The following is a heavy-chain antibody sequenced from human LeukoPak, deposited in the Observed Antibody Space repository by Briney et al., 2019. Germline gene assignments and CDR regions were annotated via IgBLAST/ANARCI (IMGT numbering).Heavy chain of an antibody. Sequence: PGGALRLSCADPGFTFNSYWMSWVRQAPGQGLERVANINQDGSEKHYVDSVKGRFTISRDNAKNSLYLQMSLLRAEDTAVYYCAGHPPGYPSFNYWGQGTLVTVSS. CDR3: AGHPPGYPSFNY. D-gene: IGHD3-9*01. J-gene: IGHJ4*02. V-gene: IGHV3-7*02. CDR2: INQDGSEK. CDR1: GFTFNSYW.